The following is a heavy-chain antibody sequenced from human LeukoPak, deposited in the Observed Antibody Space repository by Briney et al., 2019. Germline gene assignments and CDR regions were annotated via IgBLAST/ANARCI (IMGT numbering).Heavy chain of an antibody. CDR2: IFHTGRT. V-gene: IGHV4-4*02. J-gene: IGHJ4*02. CDR3: ARANFDTLTGWGHFDS. CDR1: GGSISDTNY. D-gene: IGHD3-9*01. Sequence: SETLSLTCVVSGGSISDTNYWSWVRQSPGKGLAWIGEIFHTGRTNSNPSLKSRATLSVDKSKNQFSLKMNSVTAADTAMYYYARANFDTLTGWGHFDSWGQGTLVTVSS.